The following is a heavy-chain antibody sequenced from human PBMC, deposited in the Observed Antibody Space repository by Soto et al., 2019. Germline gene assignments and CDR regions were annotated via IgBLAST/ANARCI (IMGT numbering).Heavy chain of an antibody. J-gene: IGHJ4*02. CDR3: AKEMFPRTVLDSSSPWGDY. CDR1: GFSFDDFG. D-gene: IGHD3-22*01. Sequence: QVQLVESGGGVVQPGTSLKLSCAASGFSFDDFGFHWVRQAPGKGLEWVATLSYDGSHEYYADSVKGRFTISRDNSKITLYLQMNSLKTDDTAVYYCAKEMFPRTVLDSSSPWGDYWGQGTLVIVSS. V-gene: IGHV3-30*18. CDR2: LSYDGSHE.